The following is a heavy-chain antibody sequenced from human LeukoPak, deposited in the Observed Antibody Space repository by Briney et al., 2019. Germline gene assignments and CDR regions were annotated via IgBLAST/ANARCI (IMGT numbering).Heavy chain of an antibody. V-gene: IGHV3-7*01. Sequence: AGGSLKLSCAASGFTFSSYWMSWVRQAPGKGLEWVANIKQDGSEKYYVDSVKGRFTISRDNAKNSLYLQMNSLRAEDTAVYYCARDQLVGVVVVPAAYINYYYYYYMDVWGKGTTVTVSS. CDR3: ARDQLVGVVVVPAAYINYYYYYYMDV. CDR1: GFTFSSYW. J-gene: IGHJ6*03. D-gene: IGHD2-2*01. CDR2: IKQDGSEK.